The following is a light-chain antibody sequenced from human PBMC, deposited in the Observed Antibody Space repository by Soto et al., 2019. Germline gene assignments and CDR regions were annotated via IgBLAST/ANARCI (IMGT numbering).Light chain of an antibody. CDR1: TEAVTSVSY. V-gene: IGLV7-43*01. CDR3: LLYFGSAQV. Sequence: QTVVTQEPSLTVSPGGTVTLTCASSTEAVTSVSYPNWVQQKPGQAPRALIYSTSNSHSWTPARFSGSLLGGKAALTLSGVQPEDEAVYYCLLYFGSAQVFGGGTKVTVL. CDR2: STS. J-gene: IGLJ3*02.